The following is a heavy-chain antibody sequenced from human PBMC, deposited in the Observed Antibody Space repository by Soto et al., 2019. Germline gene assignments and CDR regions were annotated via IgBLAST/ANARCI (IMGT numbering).Heavy chain of an antibody. D-gene: IGHD2-2*01. CDR2: IIPIFGTA. Sequence: GASVKVSCKASGGTFSSYAISWVRQAPGQGLEWMGGIIPIFGTANYAQKFQGRVTITADESTSTAYMELSSLRSEDTAVYYCARTPGLVVPAAPITGTSWFDPWGQGTLVTVSS. CDR1: GGTFSSYA. CDR3: ARTPGLVVPAAPITGTSWFDP. V-gene: IGHV1-69*13. J-gene: IGHJ5*02.